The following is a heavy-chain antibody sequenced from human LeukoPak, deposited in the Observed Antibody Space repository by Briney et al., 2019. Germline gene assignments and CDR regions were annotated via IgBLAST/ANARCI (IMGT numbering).Heavy chain of an antibody. V-gene: IGHV4-34*01. CDR3: AKLGVIAVAGSNWFDP. CDR2: INHSGST. J-gene: IGHJ5*02. CDR1: GGSFSGYY. D-gene: IGHD6-19*01. Sequence: PSETLSLTCAVYGGSFSGYYWSWIRQPPGKGLEWIGEINHSGSTNYNPSLKSRVTISVDTSKNQFSLKLSSVTAADTAVYYCAKLGVIAVAGSNWFDPWGQGTLVTVSS.